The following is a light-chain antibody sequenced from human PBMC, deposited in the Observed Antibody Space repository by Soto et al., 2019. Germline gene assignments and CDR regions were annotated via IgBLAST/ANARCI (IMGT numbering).Light chain of an antibody. CDR1: QDISNY. V-gene: IGKV1-33*01. J-gene: IGKJ4*01. Sequence: DIQMTHSPSSLSASVVDRVTITFQASQDISNYLNWYQQKPGKAPKLLIYDASNLETGVPSRFSGSGSGTDFTFTISSLQPEDIATYYCQQYDNPSLTFGGGTKVDIK. CDR3: QQYDNPSLT. CDR2: DAS.